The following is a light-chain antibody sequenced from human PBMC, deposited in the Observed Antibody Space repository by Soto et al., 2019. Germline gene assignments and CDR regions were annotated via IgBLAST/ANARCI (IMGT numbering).Light chain of an antibody. CDR1: QSVSSSY. Sequence: EVVLTQSPCTVSLSPFDRSTLPCRASQSVSSSYVAWYQQKPGQTPRLLIYDASKRATGTPARFTGSGSGTDFTLTISSLEPEDFAVYYCHQRFSWPLPFGGGTKVDIK. J-gene: IGKJ4*01. CDR2: DAS. V-gene: IGKV3D-20*02. CDR3: HQRFSWPLP.